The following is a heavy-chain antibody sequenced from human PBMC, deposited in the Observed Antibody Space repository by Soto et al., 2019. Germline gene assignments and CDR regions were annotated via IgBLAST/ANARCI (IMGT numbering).Heavy chain of an antibody. CDR3: ARFVRSCSGTTCYTRADV. V-gene: IGHV4-59*01. J-gene: IGHJ6*02. Sequence: PSETLSLTCTVSGGSISSYYWSWIRQPPGKGLEWIGYIYYSGSTNYNPSLKSRVTISVDTSKNQFSLKLRSVTVADTAVYHCARFVRSCSGTTCYTRADVWGQGTTVTVSS. CDR2: IYYSGST. CDR1: GGSISSYY. D-gene: IGHD2-2*02.